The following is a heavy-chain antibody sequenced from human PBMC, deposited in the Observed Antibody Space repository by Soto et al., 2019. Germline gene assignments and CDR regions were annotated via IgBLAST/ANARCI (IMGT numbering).Heavy chain of an antibody. CDR3: AHSRITMVREVPNWFDP. CDR1: GFSLSTSGVG. D-gene: IGHD3-10*01. CDR2: IYWNDDK. Sequence: QITLKESGPTLVKPTQTLTLTCTFSGFSLSTSGVGVGWIRQPPGKALEWLALIYWNDDKRYSPSLKSRLTITKDTSKNQVVLTMTNMDPVDTATYYCAHSRITMVREVPNWFDPWGQGTLVTVSS. J-gene: IGHJ5*02. V-gene: IGHV2-5*01.